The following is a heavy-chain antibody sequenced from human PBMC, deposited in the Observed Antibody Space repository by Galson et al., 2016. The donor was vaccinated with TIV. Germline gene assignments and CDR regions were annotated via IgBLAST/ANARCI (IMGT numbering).Heavy chain of an antibody. CDR3: TTELGYCSGGYCYYFDY. J-gene: IGHJ4*02. V-gene: IGHV3-15*01. Sequence: SLRLSCAASGFIFSNAWMSWVRQAPGKGLEWVGRIKSNFDGGTTDYAEPVKGRFTISRHDSKNTLFLQMNRLKTEGTAVYYCTTELGYCSGGYCYYFDYWGQGTLVTVSS. CDR2: IKSNFDGGTT. CDR1: GFIFSNAW. D-gene: IGHD2-15*01.